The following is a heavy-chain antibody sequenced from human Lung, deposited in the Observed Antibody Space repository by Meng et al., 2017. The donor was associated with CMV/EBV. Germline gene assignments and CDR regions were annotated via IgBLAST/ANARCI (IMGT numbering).Heavy chain of an antibody. D-gene: IGHD2-15*01. CDR3: ARSSGWLTPGGYGMAV. V-gene: IGHV3-48*03. CDR1: GFTLSSYE. Sequence: GGSXRLXCAASGFTLSSYEMNWVRQAPGKGLEWVAYISTSGTTIYYADSVRGRFTISRDNAKNSLFLQMNSLRAEDTAVYYCARSSGWLTPGGYGMAVWRQGRTVT. J-gene: IGHJ6*01. CDR2: ISTSGTTI.